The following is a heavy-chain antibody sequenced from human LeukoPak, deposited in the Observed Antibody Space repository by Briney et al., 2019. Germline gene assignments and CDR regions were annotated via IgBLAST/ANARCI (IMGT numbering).Heavy chain of an antibody. Sequence: SETLSLTCAVSGYSISSGYYWGWIRQPPGKGLEWIGSIYHSGSTYYNPSLKSRVTISVDTSKNQFSLKLSSVTAADTAVYYCARDYCGGDCFVDYWGQGTLVTVSS. J-gene: IGHJ4*02. D-gene: IGHD2-21*02. CDR3: ARDYCGGDCFVDY. CDR1: GYSISSGYY. CDR2: IYHSGST. V-gene: IGHV4-38-2*01.